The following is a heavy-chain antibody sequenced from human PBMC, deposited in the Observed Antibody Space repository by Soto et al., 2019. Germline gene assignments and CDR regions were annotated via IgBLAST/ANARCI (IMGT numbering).Heavy chain of an antibody. CDR2: IYYSGST. D-gene: IGHD3-16*01. CDR3: ARAPVAGGSNWFDP. V-gene: IGHV4-39*01. CDR1: GGSISSSSYY. J-gene: IGHJ5*02. Sequence: PSETLSLTCTVSGGSISSSSYYWGWIRQPPGKGLEWIGSIYYSGSTYYNPSLKSRVTISVDTSKNQFSLKLSSVTAADTAVYYCARAPVAGGSNWFDPWGQGTLVTVSS.